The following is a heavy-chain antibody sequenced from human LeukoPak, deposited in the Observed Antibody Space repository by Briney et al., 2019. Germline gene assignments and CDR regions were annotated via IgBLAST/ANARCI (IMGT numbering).Heavy chain of an antibody. J-gene: IGHJ3*02. Sequence: PGGSLRLSCEVCGLIFSNFAMAWVRQAPGKGLEWLSLITGTSGKTYYAASEKGRFTISRDNSKNMVYLQMNSLRAEDTAVYYCAKDLRYSSGSGYAFDIWGQGTMVTVSS. D-gene: IGHD6-19*01. CDR2: ITGTSGKT. CDR3: AKDLRYSSGSGYAFDI. V-gene: IGHV3-23*01. CDR1: GLIFSNFA.